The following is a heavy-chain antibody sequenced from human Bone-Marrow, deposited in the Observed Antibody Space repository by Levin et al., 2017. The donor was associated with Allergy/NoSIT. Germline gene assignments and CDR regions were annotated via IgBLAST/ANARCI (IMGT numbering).Heavy chain of an antibody. D-gene: IGHD4-17*01. Sequence: ASVKVSCKASGYTFTGYYMHWVRQAPGQGLEWMGWINPNSGGTNYAQKFQGRVTMTRDTSISTAYMELSRLRSDDTAVYYCARADYGDYGAVDYWGQGTLVTVSS. J-gene: IGHJ4*02. CDR1: GYTFTGYY. CDR3: ARADYGDYGAVDY. CDR2: INPNSGGT. V-gene: IGHV1-2*02.